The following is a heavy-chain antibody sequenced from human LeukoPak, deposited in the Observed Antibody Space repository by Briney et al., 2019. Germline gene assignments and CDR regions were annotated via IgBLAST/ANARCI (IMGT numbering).Heavy chain of an antibody. J-gene: IGHJ4*02. CDR2: IRSKAYGGTT. CDR1: GFTFGDYA. V-gene: IGHV3-49*04. D-gene: IGHD2-2*01. CDR3: TSYIVVVPAASPGY. Sequence: GGSLRLSCTASGFTFGDYAMSWVRQAPGKGLEWVGFIRSKAYGGTTEYAASVKGRFTISRDDSKSIAYLQMNSLKTEDTAVYYCTSYIVVVPAASPGYWGQGTLVTVSS.